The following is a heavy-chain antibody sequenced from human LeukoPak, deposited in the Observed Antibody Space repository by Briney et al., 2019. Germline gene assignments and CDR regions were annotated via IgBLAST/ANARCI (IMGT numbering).Heavy chain of an antibody. Sequence: QPGRSLRLSCAASGFTFSSYGMHWVRQAPGKGLEWVAVIWYDGSNKYYADSVKGRFTISRDNSKNTLYLQMNSLRAEDTAVYYCAKPTRGSGSFLIDFWGQGTLVTVSS. J-gene: IGHJ4*02. CDR3: AKPTRGSGSFLIDF. D-gene: IGHD1-26*01. CDR1: GFTFSSYG. V-gene: IGHV3-33*06. CDR2: IWYDGSNK.